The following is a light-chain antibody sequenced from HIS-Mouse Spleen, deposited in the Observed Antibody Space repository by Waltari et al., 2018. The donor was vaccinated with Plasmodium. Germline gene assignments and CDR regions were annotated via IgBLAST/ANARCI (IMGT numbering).Light chain of an antibody. CDR3: CSYAGSYTWV. CDR1: SSDVGGYNY. J-gene: IGLJ3*02. Sequence: QSALPPPRSVSGSPGQSVTISCTGTSSDVGGYNYVSWYHQHPGKAPQLMIYDVSKRPAGVPDRFSGSKSGNTASLTISGLQAEDEADYYCCSYAGSYTWVFGGGTKLTVL. CDR2: DVS. V-gene: IGLV2-11*01.